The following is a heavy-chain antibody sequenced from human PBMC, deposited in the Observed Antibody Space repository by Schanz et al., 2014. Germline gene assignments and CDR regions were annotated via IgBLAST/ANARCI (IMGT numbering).Heavy chain of an antibody. CDR3: AKIWKGHPIEVRPGWSDGMDV. D-gene: IGHD6-6*01. CDR1: GFTFSNYA. V-gene: IGHV3-30-3*02. Sequence: QVQLVESGGGVVQPGRSLRLSCAASGFTFSNYAMHWVRQAPGKGLEWVAFISYDGSNKYYADSVKGRFTISRDNSKNTLYLQMNSLRSEDTAVYYCAKIWKGHPIEVRPGWSDGMDVWGQGTTVTVSS. CDR2: ISYDGSNK. J-gene: IGHJ6*02.